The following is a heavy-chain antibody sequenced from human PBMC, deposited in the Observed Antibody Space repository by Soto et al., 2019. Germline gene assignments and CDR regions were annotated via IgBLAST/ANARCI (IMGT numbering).Heavy chain of an antibody. Sequence: SETLSLTCTVSGGSVSSVSYYWSWIRQPPGKGLEWIGYIYYSGSTNYNPSLKSRVTISVDTSKNQFSLKLSSVTAADTAVYYCARGAITFGGVGERFDYWGQGTLVTVSS. CDR1: GGSVSSVSYY. CDR3: ARGAITFGGVGERFDY. CDR2: IYYSGST. J-gene: IGHJ4*02. D-gene: IGHD3-16*01. V-gene: IGHV4-61*01.